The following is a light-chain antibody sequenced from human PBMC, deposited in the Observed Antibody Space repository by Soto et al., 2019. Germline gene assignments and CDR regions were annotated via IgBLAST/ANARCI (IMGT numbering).Light chain of an antibody. CDR2: DAS. Sequence: EIVLTQSPATLSLSPGERATLSCRASQSVSTYLAWFQQKPGQAPRLLIYDASNRATGIPARFSGSGSGTDFTLTISSLEPEDFAVYYCQQRAYLPPRTFGQGTKVEIK. CDR3: QQRAYLPPRT. CDR1: QSVSTY. V-gene: IGKV3-11*01. J-gene: IGKJ1*01.